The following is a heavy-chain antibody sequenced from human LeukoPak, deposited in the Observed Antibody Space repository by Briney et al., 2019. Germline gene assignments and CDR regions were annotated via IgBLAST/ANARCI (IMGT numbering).Heavy chain of an antibody. CDR1: GYTFTSYY. Sequence: ASVKVSCKASGYTFTSYYMHWVRQAPGQGLEWMGIINPSGGSTSYAQKFQGRVTMTRDMSISTAYMELSRLRSDDTAVYYCARDDGVATITFDYWGQGTLVTVSS. CDR3: ARDDGVATITFDY. CDR2: INPSGGST. J-gene: IGHJ4*02. D-gene: IGHD5-24*01. V-gene: IGHV1-46*01.